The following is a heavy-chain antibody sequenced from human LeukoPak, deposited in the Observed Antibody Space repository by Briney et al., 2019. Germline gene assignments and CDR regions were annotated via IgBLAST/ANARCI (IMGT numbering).Heavy chain of an antibody. CDR2: ISYDGSNK. CDR3: ASLIAAAGTGFDY. CDR1: GFTFNSYG. Sequence: GGSLRLSCAASGFTFNSYGMHWVRQAPGKGLEWVAVISYDGSNKYYADSVKGRFTISRDNSKNTLYLQMNSLRAEDTAVYYCASLIAAAGTGFDYWGQGTLVTVSS. J-gene: IGHJ4*02. V-gene: IGHV3-30*03. D-gene: IGHD6-13*01.